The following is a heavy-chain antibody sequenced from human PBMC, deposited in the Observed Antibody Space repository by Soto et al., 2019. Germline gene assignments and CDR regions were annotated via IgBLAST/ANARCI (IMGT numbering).Heavy chain of an antibody. CDR2: ISPSNGQT. CDR1: GYTFSNFG. J-gene: IGHJ5*02. CDR3: AAYSSSPGFWFDP. D-gene: IGHD6-6*01. Sequence: ASVKVSCKASGYTFSNFGLSWVRQAPGQGLEWMGWISPSNGQTIYAQNFHGRVTMTTDTSTATAHMELRSLRSDDTAVYYCAAYSSSPGFWFDPWGQGTLVTVSS. V-gene: IGHV1-18*01.